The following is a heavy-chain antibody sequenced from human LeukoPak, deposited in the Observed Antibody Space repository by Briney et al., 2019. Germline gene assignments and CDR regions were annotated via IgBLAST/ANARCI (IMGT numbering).Heavy chain of an antibody. Sequence: PGGSLRLSCAASGFTFNNYAMNWVRQAPGKGLEWIGEINHSGSTNYNPSLKSRVTISVDTSKNQFSLKLSSVTAADTAVYYCARIYDYVWGSYRPSFDYWGQGTLVTVSS. CDR3: ARIYDYVWGSYRPSFDY. CDR1: GFTFNNYA. CDR2: INHSGST. V-gene: IGHV4-34*01. D-gene: IGHD3-16*02. J-gene: IGHJ4*02.